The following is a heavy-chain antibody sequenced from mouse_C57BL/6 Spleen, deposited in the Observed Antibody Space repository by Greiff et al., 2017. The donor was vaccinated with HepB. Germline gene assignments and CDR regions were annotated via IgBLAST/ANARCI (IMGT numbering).Heavy chain of an antibody. J-gene: IGHJ2*01. CDR2: IHPNSSST. CDR1: GYTFTSYW. D-gene: IGHD2-2*01. Sequence: QVQLQQPGAELVKPGASVKLSCKASGYTFTSYWMHWVKQRPGQGLEWIGMIHPNSSSTNYNEKFKSKATLTADKSSSTAYMQLSSLTSEDSAVYYCARSRGYDHFDYWGQGTTLTVSS. V-gene: IGHV1-64*01. CDR3: ARSRGYDHFDY.